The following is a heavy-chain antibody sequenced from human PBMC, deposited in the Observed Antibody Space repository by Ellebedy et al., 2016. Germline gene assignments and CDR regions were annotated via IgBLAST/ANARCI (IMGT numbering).Heavy chain of an antibody. CDR1: GGSFSGYY. D-gene: IGHD5-24*01. J-gene: IGHJ4*02. CDR3: ARRRDGYNDY. CDR2: IYYSGST. Sequence: SETLSLTXAVYGGSFSGYYWSWIRQPPGKGLEWIGYIYYSGSTYYNPSLKSRVTISVDTSKNQFSLKLSSVTAADTAVYYCARRRDGYNDYWGQGTLVTVSS. V-gene: IGHV4-59*08.